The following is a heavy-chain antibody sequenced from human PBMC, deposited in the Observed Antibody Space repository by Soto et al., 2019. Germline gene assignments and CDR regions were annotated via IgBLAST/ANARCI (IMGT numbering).Heavy chain of an antibody. J-gene: IGHJ5*02. CDR2: ISSGRSTI. D-gene: IGHD6-13*01. Sequence: GGSLRLSCAASGFTFSSYSMHWVRQAPGKGLEWVSFISSGRSTIYYADSVKGRFTISRDNSKNSLYLQMNSLRAEDTAVYYCARHPERIAQIGWLDPWGQGTLVTVSS. CDR3: ARHPERIAQIGWLDP. V-gene: IGHV3-48*01. CDR1: GFTFSSYS.